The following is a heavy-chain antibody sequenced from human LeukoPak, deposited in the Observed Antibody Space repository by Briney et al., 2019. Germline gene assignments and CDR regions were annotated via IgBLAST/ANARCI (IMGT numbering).Heavy chain of an antibody. J-gene: IGHJ4*02. CDR2: IYSGGST. CDR1: GFTFSSYA. V-gene: IGHV3-53*01. D-gene: IGHD3-22*01. Sequence: GGPLRLSCAASGFTFSSYAMSWVRQAPGKGLEWVSVIYSGGSTYYADSVKGRFTISGDNSKNTLYLQMNSLRAEDTAVYYCASSAYYYDSSGSLDYWGQGTLVTVSS. CDR3: ASSAYYYDSSGSLDY.